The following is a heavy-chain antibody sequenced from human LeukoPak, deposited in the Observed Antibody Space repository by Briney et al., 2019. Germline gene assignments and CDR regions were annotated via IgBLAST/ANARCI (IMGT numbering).Heavy chain of an antibody. D-gene: IGHD3-16*02. CDR1: GFTSSSYS. CDR2: ISSSSSYI. Sequence: GGSLRHSCAASGFTSSSYSMNWVRQAPGKGLEWVSSISSSSSYIYYAGSVKGRFTISRDNAKNSLYLQMNSLRAEDTAVYDCASEFGGVIVGYFDYWGQGTLVTVSS. J-gene: IGHJ4*02. V-gene: IGHV3-21*01. CDR3: ASEFGGVIVGYFDY.